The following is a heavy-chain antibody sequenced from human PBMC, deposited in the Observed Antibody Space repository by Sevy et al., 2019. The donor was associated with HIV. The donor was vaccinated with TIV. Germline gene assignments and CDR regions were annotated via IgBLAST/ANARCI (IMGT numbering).Heavy chain of an antibody. CDR2: IIPIFDTA. J-gene: IGHJ6*02. CDR3: SRVQGGFLEWLNDYYYYYGMDV. Sequence: KISCKASGGTFSSYAISWVRQAPGQGLEWMGGIIPIFDTANYAQKFQGRVTITADESTSTAYMELGSLRSEDTAVDDCSRVQGGFLEWLNDYYYYYGMDVWGQGTTVTVSS. CDR1: GGTFSSYA. V-gene: IGHV1-69*01. D-gene: IGHD3-3*01.